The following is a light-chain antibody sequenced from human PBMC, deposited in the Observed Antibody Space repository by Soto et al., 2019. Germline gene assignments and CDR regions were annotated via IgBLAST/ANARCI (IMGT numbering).Light chain of an antibody. CDR2: KAS. V-gene: IGKV1-5*03. CDR3: QHSGT. CDR1: QSISTR. Sequence: DIQMTQSPSTLSASVGDRVTITCRASQSISTRWAWYQQKPGRAPNLLIYKASDLKTGVPSRFSGSGSGTEFTLSLTTRQPDYFATYYCQHSGTFGQDTKVEIQ. J-gene: IGKJ1*01.